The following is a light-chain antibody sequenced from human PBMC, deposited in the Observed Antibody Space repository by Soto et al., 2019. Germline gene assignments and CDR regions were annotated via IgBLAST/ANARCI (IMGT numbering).Light chain of an antibody. V-gene: IGKV1-8*01. J-gene: IGKJ1*01. CDR3: QHYYSYPWT. CDR1: QGISAY. CDR2: AAS. Sequence: AIRMTQSPSSLSASTGDRVTITCRASQGISAYLVWYQQKPGKAPKVLIHAASTLQGGVSSRFSGSGSGTDFTLTINSLQSEDFATYYCQHYYSYPWTFGQGTKV.